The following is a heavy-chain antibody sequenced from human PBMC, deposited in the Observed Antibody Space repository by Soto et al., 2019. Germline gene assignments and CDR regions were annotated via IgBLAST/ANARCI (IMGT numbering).Heavy chain of an antibody. CDR1: GGTFSTYA. D-gene: IGHD3-22*01. J-gene: IGHJ4*02. CDR2: IIPMFGTA. CDR3: AIGILLSLRPITTGYSG. V-gene: IGHV1-69*12. Sequence: QVQLVQSGAEVKKPESSVKVSCKAPGGTFSTYAISWVRQAPGQGLEWMGGIIPMFGTANYAQRFQDRVTIPADDSTNTVYTVLTSLKSEATAVYFCAIGILLSLRPITTGYSGWGPGTLVTVSS.